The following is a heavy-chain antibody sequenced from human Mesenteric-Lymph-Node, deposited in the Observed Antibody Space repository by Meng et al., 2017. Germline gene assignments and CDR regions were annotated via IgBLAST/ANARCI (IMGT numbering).Heavy chain of an antibody. CDR2: ITNKVNSYTT. CDR3: TRWIRIKSYIDY. Sequence: GESLKISCAASGFTFSDHYMDWVRQAPGKGLEWVGRITNKVNSYTTEYAASVKGRFTVSRDDSKNSLYLQMNSLKTEDTAVYYCTRWIRIKSYIDYWGQGTLVTVSS. CDR1: GFTFSDHY. J-gene: IGHJ4*02. V-gene: IGHV3-72*01. D-gene: IGHD5-18*01.